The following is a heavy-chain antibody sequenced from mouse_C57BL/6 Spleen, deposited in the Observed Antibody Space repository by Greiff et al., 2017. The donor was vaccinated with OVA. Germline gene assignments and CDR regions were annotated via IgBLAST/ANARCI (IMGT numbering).Heavy chain of an antibody. CDR2: IYPGDGDT. D-gene: IGHD1-1*01. V-gene: IGHV1-82*01. CDR3: AKDYGSSLAWFAY. CDR1: GYAFSSSW. J-gene: IGHJ3*01. Sequence: VQLQQSGPELVKPGASVKISCKASGYAFSSSWMNWVKQRPGKGLEWIGRIYPGDGDTNYNGKFKGKATLTADKSSRTAYMQLSSLTSEDSAVYFCAKDYGSSLAWFAYWGQGTLVTVSA.